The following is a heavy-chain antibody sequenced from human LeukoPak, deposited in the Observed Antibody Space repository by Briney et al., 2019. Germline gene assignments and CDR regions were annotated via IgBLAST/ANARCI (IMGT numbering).Heavy chain of an antibody. CDR2: IWYDGSNK. CDR3: ARDVXXXXXSGYYSEDY. V-gene: IGHV3-33*01. Sequence: PGGSLRLSCAASGFTFSSYGMHWVRQAPGKGLEWVAVIWYDGSNKYYADSVKGRFTISRDNSKNTLYLQMNSLRAEDTAVYYCARDVXXXXXSGYYSEDYWGQGTLVT. CDR1: GFTFSSYG. J-gene: IGHJ4*02. D-gene: IGHD3-22*01.